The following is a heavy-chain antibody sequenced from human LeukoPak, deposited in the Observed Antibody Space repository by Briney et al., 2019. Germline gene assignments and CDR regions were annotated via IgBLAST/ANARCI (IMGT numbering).Heavy chain of an antibody. J-gene: IGHJ6*03. CDR3: ARVQRIAAAGISYYYMDV. CDR2: IYTSGST. Sequence: PSQTLSLTCTVSGGSISSGSYYWSWIRQPAGKGLEWIGRIYTSGSTNYNPSLKSRVTMSVDTSKNQFSLKLSSVTAADTAVYYCARVQRIAAAGISYYYMDVWGKGTTVTVSS. D-gene: IGHD6-13*01. CDR1: GGSISSGSYY. V-gene: IGHV4-61*02.